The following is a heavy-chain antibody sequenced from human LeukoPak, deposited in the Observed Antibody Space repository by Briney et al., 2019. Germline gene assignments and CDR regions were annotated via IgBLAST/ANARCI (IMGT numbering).Heavy chain of an antibody. CDR3: AKVGLDGYNLRFPHFDY. D-gene: IGHD5-24*01. Sequence: GGSLRLSCAASGFTFSSYSMNWVRQAPGKGLEWVSSISSSSSYIYYADSVKGRFTISRDNAKNSLYLQMNSLRAEDTAVYYCAKVGLDGYNLRFPHFDYWGQGTLVTVSS. V-gene: IGHV3-21*04. J-gene: IGHJ4*02. CDR2: ISSSSSYI. CDR1: GFTFSSYS.